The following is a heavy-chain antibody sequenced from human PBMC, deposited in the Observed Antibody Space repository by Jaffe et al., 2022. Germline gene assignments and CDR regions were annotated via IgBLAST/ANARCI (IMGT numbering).Heavy chain of an antibody. V-gene: IGHV1-69*02. CDR2: IIPILGIA. Sequence: QVQLVQSGAEVKKPGSSVKVSCKASGGTFSSYTISWVRQAPGQGLEWMGRIIPILGIANYAQKFQGRVTITADKSTSTAYMELSSLRSEDTAVYYCASFSEGHGDYVPPDYWGQGTLVTVSS. CDR3: ASFSEGHGDYVPPDY. J-gene: IGHJ4*02. CDR1: GGTFSSYT. D-gene: IGHD4-17*01.